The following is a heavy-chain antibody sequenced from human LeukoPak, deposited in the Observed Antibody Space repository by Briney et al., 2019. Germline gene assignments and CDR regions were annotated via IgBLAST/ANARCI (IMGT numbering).Heavy chain of an antibody. CDR1: GYTFTGYY. Sequence: ASVKVSCKASGYTFTGYYMHWVRQAPGQGLERMGWINPNSGGTNYAQKFQGWVTMTRDTSISTAYMELSRLRSDDTAVYYCARDLSGIAAAVGVAERTNDAFDIWGQGTMVTVSS. V-gene: IGHV1-2*04. J-gene: IGHJ3*02. CDR2: INPNSGGT. D-gene: IGHD6-13*01. CDR3: ARDLSGIAAAVGVAERTNDAFDI.